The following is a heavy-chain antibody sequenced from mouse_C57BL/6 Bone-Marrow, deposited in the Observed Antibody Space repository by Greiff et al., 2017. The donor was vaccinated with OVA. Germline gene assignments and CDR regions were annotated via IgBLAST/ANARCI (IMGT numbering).Heavy chain of an antibody. Sequence: EVKLVESGGDLVKPGGSLKLSCAASGFTFSSYGMSWVRQTPDKRLEWVATISSGGSYTYYPDSVKGRFTISRDNAKNTLYLQMSSLKSEDTAMYNCARHWGYYAMDYWGQGTSVTGSS. CDR2: ISSGGSYT. CDR1: GFTFSSYG. CDR3: ARHWGYYAMDY. J-gene: IGHJ4*01. V-gene: IGHV5-6*01.